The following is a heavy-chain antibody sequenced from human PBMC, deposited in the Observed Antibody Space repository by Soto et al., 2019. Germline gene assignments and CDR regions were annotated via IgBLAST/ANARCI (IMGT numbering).Heavy chain of an antibody. J-gene: IGHJ3*02. CDR1: GFTFSSSW. Sequence: PGGSLRLSCAASGFTFSSSWMHWVRQAPGKGLVWVSRVSGDGSSTNYADSVKGRFTISRDNAKNTLYLQMNSLRAEDTAVYYCARGHYDVWSGYYLHAFDIWGKGTMVTVSS. CDR2: VSGDGSST. D-gene: IGHD3-3*01. V-gene: IGHV3-74*01. CDR3: ARGHYDVWSGYYLHAFDI.